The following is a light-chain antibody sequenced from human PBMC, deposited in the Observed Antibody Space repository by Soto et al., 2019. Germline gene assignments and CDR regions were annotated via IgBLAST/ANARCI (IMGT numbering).Light chain of an antibody. CDR2: WAS. V-gene: IGKV4-1*01. CDR3: QQYYSTPAWT. CDR1: QRVLYSSNNKNY. Sequence: DIVMTQSPDSLAVSLGERATINCKSSQRVLYSSNNKNYLAWYQQKPGQPPKLLIYWASTRESGVPDRFSGRGSGTDFTLTIRSLQAEDVAVYSCQQYYSTPAWTFGQGTKVDIK. J-gene: IGKJ1*01.